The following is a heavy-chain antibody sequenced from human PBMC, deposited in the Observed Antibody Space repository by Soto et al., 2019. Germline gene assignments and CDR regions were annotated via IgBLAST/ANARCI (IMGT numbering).Heavy chain of an antibody. CDR1: GFTFSGSA. CDR3: TRDDFWSGYYRANDAFDI. J-gene: IGHJ3*02. CDR2: IRSKANSYAT. D-gene: IGHD3-3*01. Sequence: GGSLRLSCAASGFTFSGSAMHWVRQASGKGLEWVGRIRSKANSYATAYAASVKGRFTISRDDSKNTAYLQMNSLKTEDTAVYYCTRDDFWSGYYRANDAFDIWGQGTMVTVSS. V-gene: IGHV3-73*01.